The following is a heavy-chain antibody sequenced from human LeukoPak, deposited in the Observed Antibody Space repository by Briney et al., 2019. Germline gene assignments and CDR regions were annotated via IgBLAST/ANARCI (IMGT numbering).Heavy chain of an antibody. D-gene: IGHD2-2*02. V-gene: IGHV3-30*02. CDR3: AKDMGCSSTSCYTGCFDY. CDR1: GFTFSSYG. J-gene: IGHJ4*02. CDR2: IRYDGSNK. Sequence: GGSLRLSCAASGFTFSSYGMYWVRQAPGKGLEWVAFIRYDGSNKYYADSVKGRFTISRDNSKNTLYLQMNSLRAEDTAVYYCAKDMGCSSTSCYTGCFDYWGQGTLVTVSS.